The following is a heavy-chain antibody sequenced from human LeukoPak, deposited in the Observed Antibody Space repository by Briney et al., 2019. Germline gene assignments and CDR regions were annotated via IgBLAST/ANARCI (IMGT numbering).Heavy chain of an antibody. V-gene: IGHV1-2*02. CDR3: ARIGHYYDSSGYYRGDYYYYYGMDV. Sequence: ASVKVSCKASGYTFTGYYMHWVRQAPGQGLEWMGWINPNSGGTNYAQKFQGRVTMTRDTSISTAYMELSRLRSDDTAVYYCARIGHYYDSSGYYRGDYYYYYGMDVWGQGTTVTVSS. D-gene: IGHD3-22*01. CDR2: INPNSGGT. CDR1: GYTFTGYY. J-gene: IGHJ6*02.